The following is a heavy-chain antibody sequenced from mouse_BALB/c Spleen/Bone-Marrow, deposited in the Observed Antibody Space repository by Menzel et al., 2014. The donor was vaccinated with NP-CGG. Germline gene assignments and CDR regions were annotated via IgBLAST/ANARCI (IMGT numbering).Heavy chain of an antibody. CDR3: ARGGLLRAMDY. J-gene: IGHJ4*01. CDR2: INPYNGDT. V-gene: IGHV1-20*02. Sequence: VQLKESGPELVKPGASVKISFKAFGYSFNGYFMNWVMQSHGKSLEWIGRINPYNGDTFYNQKFKGKATLTVDKSSSTAHMELRSLASEDSAVYYCARGGLLRAMDYWGQGTSVTVSS. CDR1: GYSFNGYF. D-gene: IGHD2-3*01.